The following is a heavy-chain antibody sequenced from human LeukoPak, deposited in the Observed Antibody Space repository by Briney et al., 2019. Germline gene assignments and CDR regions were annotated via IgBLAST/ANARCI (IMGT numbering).Heavy chain of an antibody. J-gene: IGHJ6*02. CDR3: ARERRKTGGYYDFWSGYYTQFPSYGMDV. D-gene: IGHD3-3*01. V-gene: IGHV3-53*01. CDR1: GFTVSSNY. Sequence: GGSLRLSCAASGFTVSSNYMSWVRQAPGKGLEWVSVIYSGGSTDYADSVKGRFTISRDNSKNTLYLQMNGLRAEDTAVYYCARERRKTGGYYDFWSGYYTQFPSYGMDVWGQGTTVTVSS. CDR2: IYSGGST.